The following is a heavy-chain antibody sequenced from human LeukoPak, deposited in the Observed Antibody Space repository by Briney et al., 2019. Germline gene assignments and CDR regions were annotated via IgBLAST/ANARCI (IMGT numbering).Heavy chain of an antibody. J-gene: IGHJ4*02. D-gene: IGHD5-12*01. CDR2: ISGSGGST. Sequence: GGTLRLSCAASGFTFSSYGMSWVRQAPGKGLEWVSAISGSGGSTYYADSVKGRFTISRDNSKNTLYLQMNSLRAEDTAVYYCAKVFGYGYFDYWGQGTLVTVSS. CDR3: AKVFGYGYFDY. CDR1: GFTFSSYG. V-gene: IGHV3-23*01.